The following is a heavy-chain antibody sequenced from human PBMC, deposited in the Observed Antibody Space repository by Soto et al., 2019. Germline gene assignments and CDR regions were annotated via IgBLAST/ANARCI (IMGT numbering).Heavy chain of an antibody. D-gene: IGHD1-26*01. J-gene: IGHJ4*02. V-gene: IGHV1-2*02. Sequence: ASVKVSCKASGYTFTGHYIHWVRQAPEQGPEWMGEIGPESGATRYAQRFQGRVTMTRDMSITTVYMELNNLSPDDTAVYYCGRGRSGQIVVFYWGQGTPVTVSS. CDR3: GRGRSGQIVVFY. CDR2: IGPESGAT. CDR1: GYTFTGHY.